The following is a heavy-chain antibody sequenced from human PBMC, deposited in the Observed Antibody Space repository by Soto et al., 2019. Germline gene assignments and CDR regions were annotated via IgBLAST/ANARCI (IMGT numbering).Heavy chain of an antibody. CDR1: GFTFSSYA. Sequence: PGGSLRLSCAASGFTFSSYAMSWVRQAPGKGLEWVSAISGSGGSTYYADSVKGRFTISRDNSKNTLYLQMISLRAEDTAVYYCAKGGSVLVVPAAIDGSDYWGQGSLVTVSS. CDR2: ISGSGGST. J-gene: IGHJ4*02. CDR3: AKGGSVLVVPAAIDGSDY. V-gene: IGHV3-23*01. D-gene: IGHD2-2*02.